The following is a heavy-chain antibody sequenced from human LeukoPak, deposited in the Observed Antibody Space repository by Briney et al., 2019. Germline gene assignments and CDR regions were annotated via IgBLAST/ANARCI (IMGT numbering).Heavy chain of an antibody. J-gene: IGHJ5*02. CDR2: IYYSGYT. CDR3: ARVNGRAVADHNWFDP. CDR1: GGSISSSSYY. D-gene: IGHD6-19*01. Sequence: SVTLSLTCTVSGGSISSSSYYWGWIRQPPGKGLEWIGSIYYSGYTYYNPSVESRVTISVDTSKNQFSLKLSSVTAADTAVYYCARVNGRAVADHNWFDPWGQGTLVTVSS. V-gene: IGHV4-39*07.